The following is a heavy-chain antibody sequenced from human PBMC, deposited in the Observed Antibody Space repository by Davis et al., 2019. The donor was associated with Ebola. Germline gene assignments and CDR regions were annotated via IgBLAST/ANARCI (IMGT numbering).Heavy chain of an antibody. CDR3: ASGSCSGGSCPLSWYFDY. D-gene: IGHD2-15*01. CDR2: IIPIFGTA. Sequence: SVKVSCKASGGTFSSYAISWVRQAPGQGLEWMGGIIPIFGTANYAQKFQGRVTITADKSTSTAYMELSSLRSEDTAVYYCASGSCSGGSCPLSWYFDYWDQGTLVTVSS. V-gene: IGHV1-69*06. J-gene: IGHJ4*02. CDR1: GGTFSSYA.